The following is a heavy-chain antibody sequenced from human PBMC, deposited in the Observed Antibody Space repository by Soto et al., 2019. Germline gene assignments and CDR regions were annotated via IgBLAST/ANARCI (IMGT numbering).Heavy chain of an antibody. D-gene: IGHD6-19*01. CDR1: GYSFSNYW. J-gene: IGHJ3*02. CDR2: IFPGDSDT. V-gene: IGHV5-51*01. Sequence: GESLKISCQVSGYSFSNYWIVRVRQMPGKGLEWMGIIFPGDSDTRYSPSFQGQVTISADKSISTAYLQWSSLKASDTAMYYCTRFSSGWSLAAFDIWGQGTMVTVSS. CDR3: TRFSSGWSLAAFDI.